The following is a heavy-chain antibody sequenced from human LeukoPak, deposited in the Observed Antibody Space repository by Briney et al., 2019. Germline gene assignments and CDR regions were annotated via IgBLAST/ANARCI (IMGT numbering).Heavy chain of an antibody. CDR3: AKGGKTIMCPTSCYDY. J-gene: IGHJ4*02. CDR1: GFTFSFYA. CDR2: ITSSGNTT. V-gene: IGHV3-23*01. Sequence: GGSLRLSCAASGFTFSFYAMSWVRQAPGKGLEWVAGITSSGNTTYYADPVKGRFTISRDNSKNTLYLQMNSLRAEDTAVYYCAKGGKTIMCPTSCYDYWGQGTLVTVSS. D-gene: IGHD2-2*01.